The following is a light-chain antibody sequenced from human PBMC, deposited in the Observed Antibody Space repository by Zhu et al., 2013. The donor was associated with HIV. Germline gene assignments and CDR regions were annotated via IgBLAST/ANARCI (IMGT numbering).Light chain of an antibody. CDR3: QQYNSLSPMYT. V-gene: IGKV1-12*01. CDR1: QGISNW. J-gene: IGKJ2*01. Sequence: DIQMTQSPSSVSASVGDRVTITCRASQGISNWLAWYQQKPGKAPKLLIYAASNLQSGVPSRFSGSGSGTEFTLTISSLQPDDFATYYCQQYNSLSPMYTFGQGTKLEIK. CDR2: AAS.